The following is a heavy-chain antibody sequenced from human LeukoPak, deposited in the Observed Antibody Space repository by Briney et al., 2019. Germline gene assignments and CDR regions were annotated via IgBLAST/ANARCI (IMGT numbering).Heavy chain of an antibody. D-gene: IGHD7-27*01. V-gene: IGHV1-8*01. J-gene: IGHJ4*02. CDR2: MSPNSGNT. CDR1: GYTFTSYN. Sequence: ASVKVSCKASGYTFTSYNINWVRQATGQGPEWMGWMSPNSGNTGYAQKFQGRVTMTRSTSMSTAYMELSSLRSEDTAVYYCARGPPNWGYDYWGQGTLVTVSS. CDR3: ARGPPNWGYDY.